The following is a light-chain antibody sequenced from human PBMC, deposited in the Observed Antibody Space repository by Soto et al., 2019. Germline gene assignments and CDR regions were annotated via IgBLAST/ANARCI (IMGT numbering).Light chain of an antibody. CDR2: GAS. V-gene: IGKV3-15*01. CDR1: ENVKFN. J-gene: IGKJ5*01. CDR3: QQYHKWPPIT. Sequence: EIVMSQSTATLSVSPGERDTLPCKASENVKFNLAWYQQRPGQAPRLLIYGASTRATGVTARFRGGGSGTEFTLTISSLQSEDSAVYYCQQYHKWPPITFGQGTLLEV.